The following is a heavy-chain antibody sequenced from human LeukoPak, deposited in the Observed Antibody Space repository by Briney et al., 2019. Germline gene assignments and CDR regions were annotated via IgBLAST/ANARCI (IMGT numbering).Heavy chain of an antibody. Sequence: AASVKVSCKVSGYTLTELSMHWVRQAPGKGLEWMGGFDPEDGETIYAQKFQGRVTMTEDTSTDTAYMELSSLRPEDTAVYYCATDPHDEQLYAFDIWGQGTMVTVSS. D-gene: IGHD3-10*01. J-gene: IGHJ3*02. CDR3: ATDPHDEQLYAFDI. V-gene: IGHV1-24*01. CDR2: FDPEDGET. CDR1: GYTLTELS.